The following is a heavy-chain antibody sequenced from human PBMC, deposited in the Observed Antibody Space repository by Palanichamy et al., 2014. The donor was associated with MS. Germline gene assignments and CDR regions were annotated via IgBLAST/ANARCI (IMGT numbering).Heavy chain of an antibody. CDR2: ISGSGSST. J-gene: IGHJ4*02. V-gene: IGHV3-23*04. D-gene: IGHD6-25*01. CDR1: GFIFSNYV. CDR3: AKISGSGWRDYFDY. Sequence: EVQLVESGGGLVQPGGSLRLACAASGFIFSNYVMSWVRQAPEKGLEWVSSISGSGSSTYYADSVKGRFTISTDNSKNTLYLQMNSLRAEDTAIYYCAKISGSGWRDYFDYWGQGTLVTVSS.